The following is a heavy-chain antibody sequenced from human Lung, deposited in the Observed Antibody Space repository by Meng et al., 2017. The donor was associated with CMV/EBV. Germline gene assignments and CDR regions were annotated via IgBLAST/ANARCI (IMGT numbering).Heavy chain of an antibody. CDR1: GFTFSDDY. CDR3: AKISGSSSLSFHFDS. D-gene: IGHD2-15*01. CDR2: IISSGDRK. Sequence: SXAASGFTFSDDYMSWIRQAPGKGLDWVSYIISSGDRKYYADSVKGRFTISRDNTKNSLYLEMNSLKPEDTAFYYCAKISGSSSLSFHFDSWGQGXLVTVSS. J-gene: IGHJ4*02. V-gene: IGHV3-11*01.